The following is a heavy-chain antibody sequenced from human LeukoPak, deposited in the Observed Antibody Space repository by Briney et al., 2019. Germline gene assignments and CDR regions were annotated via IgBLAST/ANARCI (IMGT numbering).Heavy chain of an antibody. Sequence: GGSLRLSCAASGLTVSSNYMNWVRQAPGKGLEWVSYIGSSGTTIHYADSVKGRFTTSRDNAKNLLYLVMNSLRAEDTAVYYCARAVNPHYYDTSGFDYWGQGTLVTVSS. V-gene: IGHV3-48*03. D-gene: IGHD3-22*01. J-gene: IGHJ4*02. CDR1: GLTVSSNY. CDR2: IGSSGTTI. CDR3: ARAVNPHYYDTSGFDY.